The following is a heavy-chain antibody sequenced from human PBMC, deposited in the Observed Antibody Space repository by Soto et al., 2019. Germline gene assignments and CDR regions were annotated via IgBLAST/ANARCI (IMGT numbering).Heavy chain of an antibody. CDR2: LNPNSGNT. V-gene: IGHV1-8*01. CDR3: AREHRYNWNDEGWFDP. Sequence: QVQLVQSGAEVKKPGASVKVSCKASGYMFSTYDINWVRQAPGQGLEWMGWLNPNSGNTGYAQKFQGRITMTSNTSINTAYTELSSLGSDDTAVYYCAREHRYNWNDEGWFDPCGQRTLVTVSS. D-gene: IGHD1-20*01. CDR1: GYMFSTYD. J-gene: IGHJ5*02.